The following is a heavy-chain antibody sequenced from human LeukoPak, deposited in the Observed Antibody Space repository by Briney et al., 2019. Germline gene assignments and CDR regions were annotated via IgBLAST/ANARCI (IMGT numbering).Heavy chain of an antibody. D-gene: IGHD1-26*01. J-gene: IGHJ4*01. CDR3: ASSRGELLDY. V-gene: IGHV3-30*02. CDR1: GFTFSSYG. Sequence: PVGSLRLSCAASGFTFSSYGMHWVRQAPGKGLEWVTFIRYDGNNKYYADSVKGRFTVSRDNSKNTLSLQMNSLRGDDTAVYYCASSRGELLDYWGHGTLVTVSS. CDR2: IRYDGNNK.